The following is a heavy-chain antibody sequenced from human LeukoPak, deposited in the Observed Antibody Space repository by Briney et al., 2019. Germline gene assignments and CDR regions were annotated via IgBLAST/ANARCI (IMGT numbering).Heavy chain of an antibody. CDR1: GFTFSSYS. D-gene: IGHD2-15*01. CDR3: AKSESYLVVVAATLDY. J-gene: IGHJ4*02. V-gene: IGHV3-9*01. CDR2: ISWNSGSI. Sequence: PGGSLRLSCAASGFTFSSYSMNWVRQAPGKGLEWVSGISWNSGSIGYADSVKGRFTISRDNAKNSLYLQMNSLRAEDTALYYCAKSESYLVVVAATLDYWGQGTLVTVSS.